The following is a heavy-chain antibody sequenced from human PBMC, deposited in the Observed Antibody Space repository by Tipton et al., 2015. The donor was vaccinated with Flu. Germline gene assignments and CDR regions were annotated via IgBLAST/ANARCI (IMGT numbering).Heavy chain of an antibody. D-gene: IGHD2-2*01. CDR1: GFTFSTFE. CDR2: IGPSGNNI. Sequence: SLRLSCEASGFTFSTFEMNWVRQAPGKGLEWVSYIGPSGNNIYYAESVKGRFTISRDDAKDSLHLQMNSLRVEDTAVYYCVRDKSFQLRRNVFDVWGQGTRVTVS. J-gene: IGHJ3*01. V-gene: IGHV3-48*03. CDR3: VRDKSFQLRRNVFDV.